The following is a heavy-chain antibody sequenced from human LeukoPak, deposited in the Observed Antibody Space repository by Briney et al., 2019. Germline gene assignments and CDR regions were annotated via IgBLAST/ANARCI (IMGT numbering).Heavy chain of an antibody. CDR1: AGYISSYY. CDR3: ALGDCSSTSCYVFDY. J-gene: IGHJ4*02. Sequence: SETLSLTCTVSAGYISSYYWSWIGQPPGKGLEWIGYIFNSGSTNYNPSLKSRVTISVDTSKNQFSLKLSSVTAADTAVYFCALGDCSSTSCYVFDYWGQGTLVTVSS. D-gene: IGHD2-2*01. V-gene: IGHV4-59*01. CDR2: IFNSGST.